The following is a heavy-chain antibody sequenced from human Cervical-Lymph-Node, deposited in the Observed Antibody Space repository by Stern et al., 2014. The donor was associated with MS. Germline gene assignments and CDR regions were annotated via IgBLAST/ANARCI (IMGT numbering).Heavy chain of an antibody. CDR2: INDDGSST. CDR3: TRGLPANSHVSDY. D-gene: IGHD4/OR15-4a*01. CDR1: GFTFSSYW. Sequence: EVQLVESGGGLVQPGGSLRLSCAVSGFTFSSYWMHWVRQAPGEGLVWVSRINDDGSSTAYADSVKGRFTSSRDNAKNTLFLQMSSLRAEDTAMYYCTRGLPANSHVSDYWGQGTLVIVSS. J-gene: IGHJ4*02. V-gene: IGHV3-74*03.